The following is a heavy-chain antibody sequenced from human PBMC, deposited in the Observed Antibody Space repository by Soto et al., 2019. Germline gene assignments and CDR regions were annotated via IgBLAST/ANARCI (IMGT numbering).Heavy chain of an antibody. Sequence: GGSLRLSCAASGFTFSSYGMHWVRQAPGKGLEWVAVIWYDGSNKYYADSVKGRFTISRDNSKNTLYLQMNSLRAEDTAVYYCAKDMVRGVINYYYYGMDVWGQGTTVTVS. CDR3: AKDMVRGVINYYYYGMDV. D-gene: IGHD3-10*01. CDR1: GFTFSSYG. CDR2: IWYDGSNK. V-gene: IGHV3-33*06. J-gene: IGHJ6*02.